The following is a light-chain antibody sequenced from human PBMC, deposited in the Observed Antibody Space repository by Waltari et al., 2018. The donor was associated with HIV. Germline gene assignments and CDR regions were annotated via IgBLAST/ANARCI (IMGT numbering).Light chain of an antibody. Sequence: VLTQSPGTLSFSPGVKVTLSCRASQTVSENYLAWYQHKAGQAPRLLIYGASSRATGTPDKFSGSGSGTDFTLTISRLEPADSAVYYCQQYGSLPRTFGQGTKLEIK. CDR3: QQYGSLPRT. CDR2: GAS. CDR1: QTVSENY. J-gene: IGKJ2*01. V-gene: IGKV3-20*01.